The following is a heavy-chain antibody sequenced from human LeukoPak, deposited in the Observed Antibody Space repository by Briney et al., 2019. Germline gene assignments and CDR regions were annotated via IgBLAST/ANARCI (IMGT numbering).Heavy chain of an antibody. CDR1: GFSFSTYA. V-gene: IGHV3-21*01. D-gene: IGHD2-15*01. J-gene: IGHJ4*02. CDR2: ISSSSNYI. CDR3: ARDLCSGGSCYVDY. Sequence: GGSLRLSCAASGFSFSTYAMSWVRQAPGKGLEWVSSISSSSNYIYYADSVKGRFTISRDNAKNSLYLQMNSLRAEDTAVYYCARDLCSGGSCYVDYWGQGTLVTVSS.